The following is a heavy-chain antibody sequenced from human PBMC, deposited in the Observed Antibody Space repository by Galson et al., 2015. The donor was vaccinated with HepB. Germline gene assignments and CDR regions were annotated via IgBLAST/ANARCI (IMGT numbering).Heavy chain of an antibody. CDR3: VRDRSQYYCGMDV. V-gene: IGHV3-64D*08. D-gene: IGHD6-19*01. CDR2: IRTNGVTT. J-gene: IGHJ6*01. Sequence: SLRLSCAASGFSFNFYTMYWVRQAPGKGLEYVSSIRTNGVTTDYADSVRGRFTISRDNSKNTLYLQMSSLRTEDTAVYHCVRDRSQYYCGMDVWGQGTTVTVSS. CDR1: GFSFNFYT.